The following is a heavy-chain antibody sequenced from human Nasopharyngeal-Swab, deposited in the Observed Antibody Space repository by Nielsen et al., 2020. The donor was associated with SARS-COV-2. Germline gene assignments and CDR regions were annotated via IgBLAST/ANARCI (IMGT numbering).Heavy chain of an antibody. D-gene: IGHD3-16*02. Sequence: WVRQAPGHGLEWMGWMNPNSGNTGYAQKFQGRVTMTRNTSISTAYMELSSLRSEDTAVYYCASGGAGGVIVTYYFDYWGQGTLVTVSS. V-gene: IGHV1-8*01. CDR2: MNPNSGNT. J-gene: IGHJ4*02. CDR3: ASGGAGGVIVTYYFDY.